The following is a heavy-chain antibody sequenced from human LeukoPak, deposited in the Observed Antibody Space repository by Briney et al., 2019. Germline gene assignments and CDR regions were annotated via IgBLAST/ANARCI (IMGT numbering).Heavy chain of an antibody. V-gene: IGHV3-30*04. CDR2: ISNDGSNK. Sequence: GRSLRLSCAASGFTFSSYTMHWVRQAPGKGLEWVAVISNDGSNKYYVDSVKGRFTISRDNTKNTLYLQMNSLRAEDTAVYYCAKDRVPAAARPRSEDYWGQGTLVTVSS. CDR3: AKDRVPAAARPRSEDY. J-gene: IGHJ4*02. CDR1: GFTFSSYT. D-gene: IGHD2-2*01.